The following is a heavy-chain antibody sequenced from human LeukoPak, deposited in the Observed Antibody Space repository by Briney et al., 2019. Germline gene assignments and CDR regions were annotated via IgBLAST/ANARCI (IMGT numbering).Heavy chain of an antibody. V-gene: IGHV3-9*03. CDR3: AKDHSGSYDYFDY. CDR2: ISWNSGSI. D-gene: IGHD1-26*01. J-gene: IGHJ4*02. Sequence: GGSLRLSCAASGFTFSDYYMSWIRQAPGKGLEWVSGISWNSGSIGYADSVKGRFTISRDNAKNSLYLQMNSLRAEDMALYYCAKDHSGSYDYFDYWGQGTLVTVSS. CDR1: GFTFSDYY.